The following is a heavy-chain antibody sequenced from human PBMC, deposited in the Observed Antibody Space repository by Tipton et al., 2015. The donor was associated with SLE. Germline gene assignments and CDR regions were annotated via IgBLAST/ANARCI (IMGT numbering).Heavy chain of an antibody. CDR1: GDSISSGSYY. Sequence: TLSLTCSVSGDSISSGSYYWSWIRQPPGKGLEWIGYIYYSGSTNYNPSLKSRVTISVDTSKNQFSLKLSSVTAADTAVYYCARGRRGAAAGDYYYYYMDVWGKGTTVTVSS. V-gene: IGHV4-61*01. CDR2: IYYSGST. D-gene: IGHD6-13*01. CDR3: ARGRRGAAAGDYYYYYMDV. J-gene: IGHJ6*03.